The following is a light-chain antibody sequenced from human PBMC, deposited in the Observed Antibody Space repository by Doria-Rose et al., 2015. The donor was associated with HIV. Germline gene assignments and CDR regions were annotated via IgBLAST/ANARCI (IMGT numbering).Light chain of an antibody. CDR3: HQYGTSWT. J-gene: IGKJ1*01. Sequence: EIVMTQSPGTLSLSPGERATLSFRASQRFSSTYLAWYQQKPDQAPSLLIYDGSSRATGIPDRFSANGSGTDFTLTINRLEPEDFALYYCHQYGTSWTFGQGTKVEI. V-gene: IGKV3-20*01. CDR1: QRFSSTY. CDR2: DGS.